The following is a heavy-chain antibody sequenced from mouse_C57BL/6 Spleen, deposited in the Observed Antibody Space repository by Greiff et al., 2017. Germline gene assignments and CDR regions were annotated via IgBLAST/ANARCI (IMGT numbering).Heavy chain of an antibody. CDR3: ARLGIYYDYDWYFGV. D-gene: IGHD2-4*01. CDR1: GFTFSDYY. Sequence: EVKLVESGGGLVQPGGSLKLSCAASGFTFSDYYMYWVRQTPEKRLEWVAYISNGGGSTYYPDTVKGRFTISRDNAKNTLYLQMIRLKSEDTAMYYCARLGIYYDYDWYFGVWGTGTTVTVSS. CDR2: ISNGGGST. J-gene: IGHJ1*03. V-gene: IGHV5-12*01.